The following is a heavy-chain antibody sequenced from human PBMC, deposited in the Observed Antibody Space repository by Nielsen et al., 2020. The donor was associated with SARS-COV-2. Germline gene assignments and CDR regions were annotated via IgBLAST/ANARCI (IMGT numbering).Heavy chain of an antibody. Sequence: GESLKISCAASGFTFDGYAMHWVRQVPGKGLERVSRISEDGSKTYYADSVKGRFTISRDNSKNSLYLQMNSLRTEDTAFYYCAKDRYDITWPDYWGQGTLVTVSS. CDR3: AKDRYDITWPDY. CDR2: ISEDGSKT. V-gene: IGHV3-43*02. CDR1: GFTFDGYA. D-gene: IGHD1-14*01. J-gene: IGHJ4*02.